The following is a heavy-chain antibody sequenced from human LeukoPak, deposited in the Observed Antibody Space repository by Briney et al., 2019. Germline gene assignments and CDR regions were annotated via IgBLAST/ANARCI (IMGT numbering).Heavy chain of an antibody. V-gene: IGHV3-48*02. CDR1: GFTFSSYW. CDR3: ARDFYGDYGFDY. J-gene: IGHJ4*02. D-gene: IGHD4-17*01. CDR2: VSSSGTTI. Sequence: GGSLRLSCAASGFTFSSYWMSWVRQAPGKGLEWVSHVSSSGTTIYYTDSVKGRFTISRDNAKNSLYLQMNSLRDEDTAVYYCARDFYGDYGFDYWGRGTLVTVSS.